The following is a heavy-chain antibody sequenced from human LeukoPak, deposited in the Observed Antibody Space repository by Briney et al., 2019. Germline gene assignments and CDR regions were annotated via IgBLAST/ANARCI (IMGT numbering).Heavy chain of an antibody. V-gene: IGHV3-23*01. CDR3: SRLITARTPYYFDF. CDR2: INYSGGST. Sequence: GGSLRLSCAASGFTFSSNAMSWVRQAPGKGLEWVSGINYSGGSTYYADSVKGRFTISRDNSKDTLYLQMNNLRAEDTAVYYCSRLITARTPYYFDFWGQGTLVTVSS. D-gene: IGHD6-6*01. CDR1: GFTFSSNA. J-gene: IGHJ4*02.